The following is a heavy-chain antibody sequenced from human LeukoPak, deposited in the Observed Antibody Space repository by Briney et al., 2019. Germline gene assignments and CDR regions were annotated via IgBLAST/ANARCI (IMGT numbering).Heavy chain of an antibody. CDR3: ARDRRAHN. V-gene: IGHV3-48*03. J-gene: IGHJ4*02. Sequence: PGGSLRLSCAASGFXFSSYEINWVRQAPGKGLEWVSYISNSGSTIYYADSVKGRFTVSRDNAKNSLYLQMNSLRAEDTAVYYCARDRRAHNWGQGTLVTVSS. CDR1: GFXFSSYE. CDR2: ISNSGSTI.